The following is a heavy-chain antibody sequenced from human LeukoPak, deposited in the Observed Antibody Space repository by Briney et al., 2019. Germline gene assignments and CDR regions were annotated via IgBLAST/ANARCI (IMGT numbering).Heavy chain of an antibody. J-gene: IGHJ4*02. CDR3: ALLGYCSSTSCFRPPFYFDY. V-gene: IGHV4-39*01. CDR2: IYYSGST. Sequence: PSETLSLTCTVSGGSISSSSYYWGWIRQPPGKGLEWIGSIYYSGSTYYNPSLKSRVTISVDTSKNQFSLKLSSVTAADTAVYYCALLGYCSSTSCFRPPFYFDYRGQGTLVTVSS. CDR1: GGSISSSSYY. D-gene: IGHD2-2*01.